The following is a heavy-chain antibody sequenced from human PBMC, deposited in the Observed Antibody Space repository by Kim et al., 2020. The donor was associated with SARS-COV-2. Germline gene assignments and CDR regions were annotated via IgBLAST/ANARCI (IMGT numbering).Heavy chain of an antibody. CDR2: ISSSGSSN. Sequence: GGSLRLSCESIGFSFTDYSMNWVRQAPGKGLEWVAYISSSGSSNFYSDSVKGRFTLSKDGARNSVYLQMNNMRADDAAVYHCARDLGDKILRRWFFDLWGRGTRVIVSS. CDR3: ARDLGDKILRRWFFDL. V-gene: IGHV3-21*06. CDR1: GFSFTDYS. D-gene: IGHD3-9*01. J-gene: IGHJ2*01.